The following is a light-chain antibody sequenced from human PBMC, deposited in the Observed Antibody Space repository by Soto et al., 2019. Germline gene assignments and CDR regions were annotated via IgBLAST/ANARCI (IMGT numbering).Light chain of an antibody. CDR2: EGS. CDR1: SSDVGGYDL. Sequence: QSALAQPASVSGSPGQSITISCTGTSSDVGGYDLVSWYQQHPGKAPKLMIYEGSKRPSGVSNRFSGPKSGNTASLTISGLQAEDEADYYCCSYEVISTYVFGTGTKVTVL. CDR3: CSYEVISTYV. J-gene: IGLJ1*01. V-gene: IGLV2-23*01.